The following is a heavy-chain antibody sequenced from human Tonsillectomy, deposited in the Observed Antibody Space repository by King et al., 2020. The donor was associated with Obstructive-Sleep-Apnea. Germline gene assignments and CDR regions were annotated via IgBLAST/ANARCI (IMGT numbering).Heavy chain of an antibody. CDR3: ARDDYYGSGSYYSNWFDP. CDR1: GFTFSDYY. Sequence: VQLVESGGGLIKPGGSLRLSCAASGFTFSDYYMSWIRQAPGKGLEWVSYISSSSSYTNYADLVKGRFTISRDNAKNSLYLQMNSLRAEDTAVYYCARDDYYGSGSYYSNWFDPWGQGTLVTVSS. J-gene: IGHJ5*02. V-gene: IGHV3-11*06. CDR2: ISSSSSYT. D-gene: IGHD3-10*01.